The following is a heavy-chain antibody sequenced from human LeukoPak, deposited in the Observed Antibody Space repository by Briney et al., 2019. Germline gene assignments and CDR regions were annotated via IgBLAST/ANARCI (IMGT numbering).Heavy chain of an antibody. CDR2: IYYSGST. Sequence: PAETLSLTCTVSGVSFRSGRYYWSWNPQHKGKGLELIGYIYYSGSTYYNPSLKSRVTISMDTSKGQFSLKLSSVAAADTAVYYCARATYDILTGYYLDYWGQGTLVTVSS. D-gene: IGHD3-9*01. V-gene: IGHV4-31*03. CDR3: ARATYDILTGYYLDY. J-gene: IGHJ4*02. CDR1: GVSFRSGRYY.